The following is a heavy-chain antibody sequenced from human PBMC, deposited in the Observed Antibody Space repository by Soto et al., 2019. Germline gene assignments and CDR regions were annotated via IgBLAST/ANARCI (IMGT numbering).Heavy chain of an antibody. V-gene: IGHV3-20*04. CDR1: GFSLDDYG. J-gene: IGHJ6*03. D-gene: IGHD3-10*01. CDR2: IDWTGDNT. CDR3: PGRGGLSYYNYMEF. Sequence: QLVESGGGVGRPGGSLRLSCEASGFSLDDYGMTWVRQAPGKGLEWVSSIDWTGDNTGYADSVKGRFIISRDNAKNPLFLQMTGLKPEDTAFYSCPGRGGLSYYNYMEFWAKGPRSPSP.